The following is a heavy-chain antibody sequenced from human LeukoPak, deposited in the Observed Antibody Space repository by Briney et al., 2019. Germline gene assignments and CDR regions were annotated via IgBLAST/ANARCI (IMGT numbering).Heavy chain of an antibody. D-gene: IGHD2-15*01. Sequence: ASVKVSCKASGGTFSSYAISWVRQAPGQGLEWMGGIIPIFGTANYAQKFQGRVTITADESTSTAYMELSSLRSEDTAVYYCASPEGRCCSGGSCYYYYGMDVWGKGTTVTVSS. V-gene: IGHV1-69*13. J-gene: IGHJ6*04. CDR3: ASPEGRCCSGGSCYYYYGMDV. CDR2: IIPIFGTA. CDR1: GGTFSSYA.